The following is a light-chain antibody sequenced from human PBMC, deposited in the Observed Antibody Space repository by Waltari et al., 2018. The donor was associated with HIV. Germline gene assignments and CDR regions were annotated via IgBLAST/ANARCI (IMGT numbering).Light chain of an antibody. Sequence: SHELAQPPSVSVSPGQTARITCSGDALSTQYVYWYQQKSGQAPVLVIHEGSRRPSGVPVRFSGSSSGTMATLTISAAHVYDEGDYYCFSRDSSGRQGLFGGGTKLTV. CDR1: ALSTQY. CDR3: FSRDSSGRQGL. J-gene: IGLJ2*01. V-gene: IGLV3-10*01. CDR2: EGS.